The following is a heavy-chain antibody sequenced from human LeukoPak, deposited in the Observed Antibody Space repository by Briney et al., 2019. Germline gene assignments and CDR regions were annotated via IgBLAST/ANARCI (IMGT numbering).Heavy chain of an antibody. V-gene: IGHV4-4*02. Sequence: SGTLSLTCGVSGGSISSTNWWTWVRQPPGEGLEWIGEVHLSGRTNYNPSLESRVTMSVDMSENHISLKLTSVTAADTAVYYCARYGGYYSNAFDIWGQGTMVTVSS. J-gene: IGHJ3*02. CDR1: GGSISSTNW. CDR3: ARYGGYYSNAFDI. CDR2: VHLSGRT. D-gene: IGHD3-22*01.